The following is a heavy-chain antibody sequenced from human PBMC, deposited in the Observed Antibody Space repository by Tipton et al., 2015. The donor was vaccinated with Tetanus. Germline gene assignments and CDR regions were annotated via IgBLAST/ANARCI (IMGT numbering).Heavy chain of an antibody. D-gene: IGHD1-26*01. CDR1: GYSFTGYD. Sequence: QSGPEVKKPGASVKVSCKASGYSFTGYDINWVRQAPGQGLEWMGWMNPYTGNTGYAQKFQGRVTMTRNTSIRTAYMELSSLTSEDTAVYYCARANSGHCYLDSWGQGTLVTVSS. V-gene: IGHV1-8*02. CDR3: ARANSGHCYLDS. CDR2: MNPYTGNT. J-gene: IGHJ4*02.